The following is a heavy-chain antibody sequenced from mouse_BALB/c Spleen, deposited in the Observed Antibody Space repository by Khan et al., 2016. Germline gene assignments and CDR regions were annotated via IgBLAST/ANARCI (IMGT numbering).Heavy chain of an antibody. Sequence: QIQLVQSGPELKKPGETVKISCKASGYTFTNYGMNWVKQAPGKGLKWMGWINTYTGEPTYADDFKGRFAFSLDTSASTAYLQINNLKNEDTATYVCASSYEGYYVCRYYAMDYWGQGTSVTVSS. V-gene: IGHV9-3-1*01. CDR1: GYTFTNYG. CDR3: ASSYEGYYVCRYYAMDY. J-gene: IGHJ4*01. D-gene: IGHD2-3*01. CDR2: INTYTGEP.